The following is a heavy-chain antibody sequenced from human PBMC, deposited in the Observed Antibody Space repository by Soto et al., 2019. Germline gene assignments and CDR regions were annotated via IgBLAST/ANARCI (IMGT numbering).Heavy chain of an antibody. CDR1: GGTFSGYY. CDR2: INHSGST. V-gene: IGHV4-34*01. Sequence: PSEIMCLPSAVDGGTFSGYYGSWIRQPTGKGLEWIGEINHSGSTNYNPSLKSRVTISVDTSKNQFSLKLSSVTAADTAVYYCARVFGGSGFYYYYYMDVWGKGTTVTVSS. D-gene: IGHD2-15*01. CDR3: ARVFGGSGFYYYYYMDV. J-gene: IGHJ6*03.